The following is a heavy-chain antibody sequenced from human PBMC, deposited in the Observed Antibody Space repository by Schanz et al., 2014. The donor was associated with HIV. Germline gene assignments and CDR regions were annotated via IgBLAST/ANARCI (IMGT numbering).Heavy chain of an antibody. J-gene: IGHJ4*02. D-gene: IGHD3-22*01. V-gene: IGHV3-33*06. CDR2: KWVDTTSK. Sequence: QEQLVESGGGVVQPGRSLRLSCVTSGFTYRNYGMHWVRQAPGKGLEWLAVKWVDTTSKFYSDSVRGRFIISRDNSKNTLYLQMNSLRTEDTAVYYCAKPEYDSSGNSQSHFDYWGQGTLVTVSS. CDR1: GFTYRNYG. CDR3: AKPEYDSSGNSQSHFDY.